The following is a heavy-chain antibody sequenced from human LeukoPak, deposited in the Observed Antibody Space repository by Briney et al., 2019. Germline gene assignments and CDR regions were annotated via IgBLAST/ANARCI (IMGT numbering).Heavy chain of an antibody. Sequence: PSETLSLTCAVYGGSFSGYYWSWIRQPPGKGLEWIGEINHSGSTNYNPSLKSRVTISVDTSKNQFSLKLSSVTAADTAVYYCARSRITMVRGKLDPWGQGTLVTVSS. V-gene: IGHV4-34*01. J-gene: IGHJ5*02. D-gene: IGHD3-10*01. CDR1: GGSFSGYY. CDR3: ARSRITMVRGKLDP. CDR2: INHSGST.